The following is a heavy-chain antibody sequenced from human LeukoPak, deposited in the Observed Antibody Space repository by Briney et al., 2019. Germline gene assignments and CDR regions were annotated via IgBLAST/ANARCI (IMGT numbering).Heavy chain of an antibody. CDR3: AGRLLWFGELLSGYGMDV. Sequence: GGSLRLSCAASGFTFSWYWMNWVRQAPGKGLEWVANIKQDGSEKYYVDSVKGRFMISRDNAKNSLYLQMNSLRDEDTAVYYCAGRLLWFGELLSGYGMDVWGQGTTVTVSS. D-gene: IGHD3-10*01. J-gene: IGHJ6*02. CDR2: IKQDGSEK. CDR1: GFTFSWYW. V-gene: IGHV3-7*01.